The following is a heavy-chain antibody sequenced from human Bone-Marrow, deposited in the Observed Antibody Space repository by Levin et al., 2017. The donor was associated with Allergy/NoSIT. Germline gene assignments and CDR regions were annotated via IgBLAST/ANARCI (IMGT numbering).Heavy chain of an antibody. Sequence: GESLKISCAASGFTFHSFTMSWVRQDPGKGLEWLADISGSGGRTYYADSVKGSVSISRDNSRNTLHLQMNSLRGEDTAVYYCAKNLGADEEDDVLTGLFDYWGQGTLVTVSS. D-gene: IGHD3-9*01. CDR1: GFTFHSFT. V-gene: IGHV3-23*01. CDR3: AKNLGADEEDDVLTGLFDY. J-gene: IGHJ4*02. CDR2: ISGSGGRT.